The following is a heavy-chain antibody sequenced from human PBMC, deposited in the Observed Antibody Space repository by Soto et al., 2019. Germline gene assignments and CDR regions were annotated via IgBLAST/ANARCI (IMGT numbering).Heavy chain of an antibody. D-gene: IGHD2-8*01. V-gene: IGHV1-18*01. CDR2: ISAYNGNT. CDR3: AREYIVLMVYAYGMDV. CDR1: GYTFTSYG. J-gene: IGHJ6*02. Sequence: GASVKVSCKASGYTFTSYGISWVRQAPGQGLEWMGWISAYNGNTNYAQRLQGRVTMTTGTSTSTAYMELRSLRSDDTAVYYCAREYIVLMVYAYGMDVWGQGTTVTVSS.